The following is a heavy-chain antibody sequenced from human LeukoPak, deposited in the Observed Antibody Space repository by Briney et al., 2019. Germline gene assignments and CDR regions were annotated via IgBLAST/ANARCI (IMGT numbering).Heavy chain of an antibody. J-gene: IGHJ4*02. CDR1: GFTFSRYW. V-gene: IGHV3-7*04. Sequence: GGSLRLSCAASGFTFSRYWMNWVRQAPGKGLEWVANINGDGSEKHYVDSVKGRFTISRDNAKNSLYLQMNSLRADDTAVYYCARAVDDDPVDYWGQGTLVTVSS. D-gene: IGHD4-23*01. CDR2: INGDGSEK. CDR3: ARAVDDDPVDY.